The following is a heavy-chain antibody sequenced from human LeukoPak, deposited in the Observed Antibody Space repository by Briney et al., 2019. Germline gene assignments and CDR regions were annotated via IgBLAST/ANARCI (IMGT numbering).Heavy chain of an antibody. D-gene: IGHD6-13*01. CDR3: ARFSSWYDFEYFQH. V-gene: IGHV7-4-1*02. CDR2: INTNTGNP. J-gene: IGHJ1*01. CDR1: GYTFTSYA. Sequence: ASVTVSFKASGYTFTSYAMNWVRQAPGQGLEWMGWINTNTGNPTYAQGFTGRFVFSLDTSVSTAYLQISSLKAEDTAVYYCARFSSWYDFEYFQHWGQGTLVTVSS.